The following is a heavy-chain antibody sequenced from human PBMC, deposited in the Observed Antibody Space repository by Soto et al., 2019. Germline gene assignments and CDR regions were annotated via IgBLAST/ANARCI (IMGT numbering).Heavy chain of an antibody. CDR2: ISAYNGNT. V-gene: IGHV1-18*01. J-gene: IGHJ4*02. D-gene: IGHD3-10*01. CDR3: ATGWFGEFVYYFDY. CDR1: GYTFTSYG. Sequence: QVQLVQSGAEVKKSGASVKVSCKASGYTFTSYGISWVRQAPGQGLEWMGWISAYNGNTNYAQKLQGRVTMTTDTXXSTAYMELRSLRSDDTAVYYCATGWFGEFVYYFDYWGQGTPVTVSS.